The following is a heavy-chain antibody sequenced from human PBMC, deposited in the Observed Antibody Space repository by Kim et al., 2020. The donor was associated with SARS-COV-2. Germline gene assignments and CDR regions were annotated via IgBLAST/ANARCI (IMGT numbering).Heavy chain of an antibody. D-gene: IGHD6-13*01. CDR1: GGSISSYY. J-gene: IGHJ6*01. CDR3: AIVLRPSWYLPLGSYYGM. Sequence: SETLSLTCTVSGGSISSYYWSWIRQPPGKGLEWFGYIYYSGSTNYNPSLKSRVTISVDTSTNQFSLKLSSVTAAATAVSYCAIVLRPSWYLPLGSYYGM. V-gene: IGHV4-59*13. CDR2: IYYSGST.